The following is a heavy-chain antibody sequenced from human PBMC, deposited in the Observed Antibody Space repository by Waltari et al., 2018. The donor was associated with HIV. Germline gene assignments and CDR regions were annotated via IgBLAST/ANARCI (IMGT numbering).Heavy chain of an antibody. Sequence: EVQLLESGGGLVQPGGSLRLSCAASGINFSSYAISWVRQAPGKGLDWVSAISNSGGSTYYADSVKGRFTISRDNSKNTLYLQMNSLRDEDTAVYYCAKDLSSISMIVPRSYFDYWGQGTLVTVSS. CDR2: ISNSGGST. CDR3: AKDLSSISMIVPRSYFDY. CDR1: GINFSSYA. D-gene: IGHD3-22*01. V-gene: IGHV3-23*01. J-gene: IGHJ4*02.